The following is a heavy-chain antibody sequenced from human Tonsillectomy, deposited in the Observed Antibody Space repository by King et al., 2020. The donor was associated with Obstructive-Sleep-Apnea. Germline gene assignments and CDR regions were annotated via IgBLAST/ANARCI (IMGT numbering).Heavy chain of an antibody. CDR2: ISTYNGNT. V-gene: IGHV1-18*01. CDR3: ARSQWFGESDY. Sequence: QLVQSGAEVKKPGASVKVSCKASGYTFISHGIRWVRQAPGQGLEWMGWISTYNGNTKYTQKLQGRVTMTTDTSTSTAYMDLRSLRYDDTAVYYCARSQWFGESDYWGQGTLVTVSS. D-gene: IGHD3-10*01. CDR1: GYTFISHG. J-gene: IGHJ4*02.